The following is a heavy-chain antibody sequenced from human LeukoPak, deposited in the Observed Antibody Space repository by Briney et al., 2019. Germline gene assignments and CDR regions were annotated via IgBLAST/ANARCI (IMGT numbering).Heavy chain of an antibody. J-gene: IGHJ4*02. CDR1: GYTLTELS. CDR3: ATEYYYDSSGYQDY. Sequence: ASLKVSCKVSGYTLTELSIHWVRQAPGKGLEWMGGFDPEDGETIYAQKFQGRVTMTEDTSTDTAYMELSSLKSEDTAVYYCATEYYYDSSGYQDYWGQGTQATVSS. V-gene: IGHV1-24*01. CDR2: FDPEDGET. D-gene: IGHD3-22*01.